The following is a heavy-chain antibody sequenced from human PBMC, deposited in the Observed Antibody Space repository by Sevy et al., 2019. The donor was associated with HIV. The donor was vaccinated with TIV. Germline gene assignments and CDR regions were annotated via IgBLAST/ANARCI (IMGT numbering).Heavy chain of an antibody. J-gene: IGHJ6*02. Sequence: GGSLRLSCAGSGFTFSNAWMTWVRQAPGKGLEWVGHIKSKTDGGTTEYAAPVKGRFTISRDDSKDTLYLQMNNLKSEDTAVYYCTTRVREVVTAIPLGMDVWGLGTTVTVSS. CDR2: IKSKTDGGTT. D-gene: IGHD2-21*02. CDR3: TTRVREVVTAIPLGMDV. V-gene: IGHV3-15*01. CDR1: GFTFSNAW.